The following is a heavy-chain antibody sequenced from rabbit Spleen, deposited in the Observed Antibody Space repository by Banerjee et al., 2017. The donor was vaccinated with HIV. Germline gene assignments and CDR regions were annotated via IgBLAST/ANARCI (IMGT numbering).Heavy chain of an antibody. J-gene: IGHJ6*01. CDR3: ARDAGTSFSTYGMDL. Sequence: QSLEESGGGLVKPGASLTLTCKASGFDFSSGYEMCWVRQAPGKGLEWVACAYAGSSGSTYSATWAKGRFTISKTSSTTVTLQMTSLTAADTATYFCARDAGTSFSTYGMDLWGQGTLVTVS. V-gene: IGHV1S40*01. D-gene: IGHD8-1*01. CDR2: AYAGSSGST. CDR1: GFDFSSGYE.